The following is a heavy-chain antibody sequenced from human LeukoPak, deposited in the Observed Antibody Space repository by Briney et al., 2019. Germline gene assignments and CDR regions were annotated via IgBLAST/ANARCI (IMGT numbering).Heavy chain of an antibody. Sequence: PSGTLSLTCTVSGGSISSYYWSWIRQSPGKGLEWIGYIYYSGSTNYNPSLKSRVTISVDTSKNQFSLKLSSVTAADTAVYYCARVEYSYGYPYRFDPWGQGTLVTVSS. V-gene: IGHV4-59*01. D-gene: IGHD5-18*01. CDR3: ARVEYSYGYPYRFDP. CDR2: IYYSGST. J-gene: IGHJ5*02. CDR1: GGSISSYY.